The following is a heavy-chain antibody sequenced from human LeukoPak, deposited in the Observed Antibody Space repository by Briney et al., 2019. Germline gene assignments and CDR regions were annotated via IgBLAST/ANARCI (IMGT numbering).Heavy chain of an antibody. CDR1: GGTFSSYA. CDR2: IIPIFGTA. CDR3: AREGIAARPYYYYYIDV. D-gene: IGHD6-6*01. J-gene: IGHJ6*03. Sequence: SVKVSCKASGGTFSSYAISWVRQAPGQGLEWMGGIIPIFGTANYAQKFQGRVTITTDESTSTAYMELSSLRSEDTAVYYCAREGIAARPYYYYYIDVWGKGTKVTVSS. V-gene: IGHV1-69*05.